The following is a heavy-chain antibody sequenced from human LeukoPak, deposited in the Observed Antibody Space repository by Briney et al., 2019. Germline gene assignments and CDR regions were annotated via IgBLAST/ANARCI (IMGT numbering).Heavy chain of an antibody. D-gene: IGHD1-7*01. Sequence: GGSLRLSCAASRFTFSDYYMSWIRQAPGKGLESVSYISSSGSTIYYADSVKGRFTISRDNAKNSLYLQMNSLRAEDMALYYCAKAAHSGTTSWFDPWGQGTLVTVSS. CDR3: AKAAHSGTTSWFDP. V-gene: IGHV3-11*01. CDR2: ISSSGSTI. CDR1: RFTFSDYY. J-gene: IGHJ5*02.